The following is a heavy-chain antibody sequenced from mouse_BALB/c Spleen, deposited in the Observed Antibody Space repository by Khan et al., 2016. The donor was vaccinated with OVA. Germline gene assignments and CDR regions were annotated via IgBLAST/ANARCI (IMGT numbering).Heavy chain of an antibody. V-gene: IGHV1-7*01. CDR3: ARDSIDY. J-gene: IGHJ2*01. Sequence: VQLQQSGAELAKPGASVKMSCKASGYTFSTYWIHWVKQRPGQGLEWIGYINPSSGYTYYTQKFNDQATLTTDKSSSTAYMQLSSLTSEDSAVYYCARDSIDYWGQGTTLTVSS. CDR2: INPSSGYT. CDR1: GYTFSTYW.